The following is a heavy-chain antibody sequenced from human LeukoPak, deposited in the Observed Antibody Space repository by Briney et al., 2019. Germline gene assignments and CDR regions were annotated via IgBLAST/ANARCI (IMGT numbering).Heavy chain of an antibody. Sequence: SQTLSLTCTVSGGSISSASYYWSWIRQPAGKGLEWIGRIYTSGSTNYNPPLKSRVTISIDTSKNQFSLKLSSVTAADTAVYYCARRYGDYGYGWFDPWGQGTLVTVSS. V-gene: IGHV4-61*02. J-gene: IGHJ5*02. CDR2: IYTSGST. D-gene: IGHD4-17*01. CDR3: ARRYGDYGYGWFDP. CDR1: GGSISSASYY.